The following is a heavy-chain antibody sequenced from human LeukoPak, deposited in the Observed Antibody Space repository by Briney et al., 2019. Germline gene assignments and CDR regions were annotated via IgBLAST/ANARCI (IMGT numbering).Heavy chain of an antibody. Sequence: SGGSLRLSCAASGFTVSSNYMSWVHQAPGKGLEWVSVIYSGGSTYYADSVKGRFTISRDDAKNTLYLQMNSLRVEDTAVYYCANYWYPWGPGTLVTVSS. V-gene: IGHV3-53*01. CDR3: ANYWYP. D-gene: IGHD2-8*02. J-gene: IGHJ5*02. CDR2: IYSGGST. CDR1: GFTVSSNY.